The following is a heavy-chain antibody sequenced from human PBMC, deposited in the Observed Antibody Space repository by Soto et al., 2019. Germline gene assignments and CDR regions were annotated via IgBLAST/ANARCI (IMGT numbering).Heavy chain of an antibody. CDR2: INHSGST. V-gene: IGHV4-34*01. Sequence: ETLSLTCAVYGGSFSGDYWSWIRQPPGKGLEWIGEINHSGSTNYNPSLKSRATISVDTSKNQFSLKLSSVTAADTAVYYCARQGIAAADHYYYYGMDVWGQGTTVTVSS. D-gene: IGHD6-13*01. CDR1: GGSFSGDY. J-gene: IGHJ6*02. CDR3: ARQGIAAADHYYYYGMDV.